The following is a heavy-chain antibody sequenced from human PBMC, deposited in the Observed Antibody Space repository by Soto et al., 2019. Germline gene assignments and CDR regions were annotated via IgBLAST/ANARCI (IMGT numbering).Heavy chain of an antibody. CDR2: IYNSGSP. J-gene: IGHJ6*03. V-gene: IGHV4-59*08. Sequence: PSETLSLTCTVSGGSISSYYWSWIRQPPGKGLEWIGYIYNSGSPNYNPSLKSRVTLSVDTSKNQFSLKLSSVTAADTAVYYCARGVSAYSYYYMDVWGKGTTVTVSS. CDR1: GGSISSYY. D-gene: IGHD3-10*01. CDR3: ARGVSAYSYYYMDV.